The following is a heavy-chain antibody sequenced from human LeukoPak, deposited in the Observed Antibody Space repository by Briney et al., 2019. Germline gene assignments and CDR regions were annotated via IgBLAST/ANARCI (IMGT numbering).Heavy chain of an antibody. CDR3: ATAWTYYLHSFDY. CDR2: INPNSGGT. V-gene: IGHV1-2*02. D-gene: IGHD3-10*01. J-gene: IGHJ4*02. CDR1: GYTFIGYY. Sequence: GASVKVSCKASGYTFIGYYMHWVRQAPGQGLEWMGWINPNSGGTKYAQKFQGRVTMTRDTSISTAYMELSRLRSDDTAVYYCATAWTYYLHSFDYWGQGTLVTVSS.